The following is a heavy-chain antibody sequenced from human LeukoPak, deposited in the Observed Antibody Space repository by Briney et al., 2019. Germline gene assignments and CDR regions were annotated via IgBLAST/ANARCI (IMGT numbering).Heavy chain of an antibody. J-gene: IGHJ4*02. CDR3: ARLYRRGYGDPDY. D-gene: IGHD4-17*01. V-gene: IGHV4-59*08. CDR1: GGSISSYY. CDR2: IYYSGST. Sequence: SETLSLTCTVSGGSISSYYWSWIRQPPGKGLEWIGYIYYSGSTNYNPSLKSRVTISVDTSKNQFSLKLRSVTAADTAVYYCARLYRRGYGDPDYWGQGTLVTVSS.